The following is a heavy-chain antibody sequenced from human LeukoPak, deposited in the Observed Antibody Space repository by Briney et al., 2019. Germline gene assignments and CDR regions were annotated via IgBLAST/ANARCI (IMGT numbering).Heavy chain of an antibody. CDR2: IYYSGST. V-gene: IGHV4-39*01. D-gene: IGHD2-21*02. Sequence: SETLSLTCTVSGGSISSSSYYWGWIRQPPGKGLEWIGSIYYSGSTYYNPSLKSRVTISVDTSKNQFSPKLSSVTAADTAVYYCASSLVVTAISYFDYWGQGTLVTVSS. J-gene: IGHJ4*02. CDR3: ASSLVVTAISYFDY. CDR1: GGSISSSSYY.